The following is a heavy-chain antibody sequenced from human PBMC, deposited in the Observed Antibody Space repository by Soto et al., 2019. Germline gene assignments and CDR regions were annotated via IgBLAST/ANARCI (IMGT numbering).Heavy chain of an antibody. V-gene: IGHV4-39*07. CDR3: AAGGGLPRYY. CDR2: IYYSGIT. J-gene: IGHJ4*02. CDR1: GGSIRSSSCY. D-gene: IGHD5-12*01. Sequence: SETQSLTCTVSGGSIRSSSCYWGWIRQPPGKGLEWIGSIYYSGITYYNPSLKSRVTISVDTSKNQFSLKLSSVTAADTAVYYCAAGGGLPRYYWGQGTLVTVSS.